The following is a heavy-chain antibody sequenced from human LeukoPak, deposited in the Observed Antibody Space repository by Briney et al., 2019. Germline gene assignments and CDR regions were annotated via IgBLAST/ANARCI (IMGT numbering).Heavy chain of an antibody. CDR1: GFTFSSYE. J-gene: IGHJ4*02. CDR2: ISSRGRTI. V-gene: IGHV3-48*03. CDR3: ARDRTFDY. D-gene: IGHD1/OR15-1a*01. Sequence: GGSLRLFCAASGFTFSSYEINWVRQAPGKGLEWVSYISSRGRTIHYADSVKGRFTISRDNARNSLYLQMNSLRAEDTAVYYCARDRTFDYWGQGTLVTVSP.